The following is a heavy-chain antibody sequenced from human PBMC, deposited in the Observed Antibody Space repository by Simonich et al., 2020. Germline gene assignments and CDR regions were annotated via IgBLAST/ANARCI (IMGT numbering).Heavy chain of an antibody. Sequence: EVQLLESGGGLVQPGGSLRLSCAASGFTFSSYSMSWVRQAPGKGLEWVSAICCSGGSKYYADSVKGRFTISRDNSKNTLYLQMNSLRAEDTAVYYCATYYFDYWGQGTLVTVSS. CDR2: ICCSGGSK. J-gene: IGHJ4*02. CDR3: ATYYFDY. V-gene: IGHV3-23*01. CDR1: GFTFSSYS.